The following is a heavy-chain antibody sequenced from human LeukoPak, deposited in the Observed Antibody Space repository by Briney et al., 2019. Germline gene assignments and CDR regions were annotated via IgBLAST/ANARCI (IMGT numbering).Heavy chain of an antibody. CDR1: GYSFTSYW. V-gene: IGHV5-10-1*01. Sequence: GESLKISCKGSGYSFTSYWISWVRQMPGKGVEWMGRIDPSGSYTNYSPSFQGHVTISADKSISTAYLQWSSLKASDTAMYYCARQSPGYCSGGSCRSFDYWGQGTLVTVSS. CDR3: ARQSPGYCSGGSCRSFDY. D-gene: IGHD2-15*01. CDR2: IDPSGSYT. J-gene: IGHJ4*02.